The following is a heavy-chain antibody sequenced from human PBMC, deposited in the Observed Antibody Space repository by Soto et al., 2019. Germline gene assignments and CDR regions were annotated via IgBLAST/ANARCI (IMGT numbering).Heavy chain of an antibody. D-gene: IGHD2-21*02. V-gene: IGHV5-51*01. J-gene: IGHJ3*02. CDR2: IYPGDSDT. Sequence: GESLKISCKGSGYSFTTYWIGWVRQMPGKGLEWMGIIYPGDSDTRYSPSFQGQVTISADKSISTAYLQWSSLKASDTAMYYCARPLMAPYCGGDCHDAFDIWGQGTMVTVSS. CDR3: ARPLMAPYCGGDCHDAFDI. CDR1: GYSFTTYW.